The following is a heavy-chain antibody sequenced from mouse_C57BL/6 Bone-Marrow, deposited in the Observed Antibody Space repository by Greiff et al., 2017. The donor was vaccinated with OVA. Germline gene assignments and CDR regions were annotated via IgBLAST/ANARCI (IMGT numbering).Heavy chain of an antibody. Sequence: EVNVVESGGGLVKPGGSLKLSCAASGFTFSDYGMHWVRQAPEKGLEWVAYISSGSSTIYYADTVKGRFTISRDNAKNTLFLQMTSLRSEDTAMYYCARSSPFYGAMDYWGQGTSVTVSS. CDR2: ISSGSSTI. V-gene: IGHV5-17*01. CDR1: GFTFSDYG. J-gene: IGHJ4*01. CDR3: ARSSPFYGAMDY. D-gene: IGHD1-1*01.